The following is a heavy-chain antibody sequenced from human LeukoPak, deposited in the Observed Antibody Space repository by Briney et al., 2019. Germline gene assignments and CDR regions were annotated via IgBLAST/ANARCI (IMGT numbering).Heavy chain of an antibody. J-gene: IGHJ4*02. D-gene: IGHD3-10*01. CDR3: ANDLKATMVRGVIRYDY. CDR1: GFTFSSYA. Sequence: GGSLRLSCAASGFTFSSYAVNWVRQAPGRGLEWVSYIGPSGTSIYYADSVKGRFTISRDNARTSLYLQMNSLRAEDTAVYYCANDLKATMVRGVIRYDYWGQGTLVTVSS. CDR2: IGPSGTSI. V-gene: IGHV3-48*01.